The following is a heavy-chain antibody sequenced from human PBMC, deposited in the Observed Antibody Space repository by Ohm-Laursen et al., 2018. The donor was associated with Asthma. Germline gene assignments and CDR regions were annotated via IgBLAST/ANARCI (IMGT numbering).Heavy chain of an antibody. CDR2: IYYSGST. CDR3: ARVSYYDFWSGPYGMDV. CDR1: GGSISSYY. V-gene: IGHV4-59*01. J-gene: IGHJ6*02. Sequence: TLSLTCTVSGGSISSYYWSWIRQPPGKGLEWIGYIYYSGSTNYNPSLKSRVTISVDTSKNQFSLKLSSVPAADTAVYYCARVSYYDFWSGPYGMDVWGQGTTVTVSS. D-gene: IGHD3-3*01.